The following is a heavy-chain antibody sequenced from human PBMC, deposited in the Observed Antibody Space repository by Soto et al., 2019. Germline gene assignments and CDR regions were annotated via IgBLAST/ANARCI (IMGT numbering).Heavy chain of an antibody. V-gene: IGHV4-30-4*01. CDR2: IHYSGST. Sequence: PSETLSLTCTVSDGSISSGDYYWTWIRQPPGKGLEWIGYIHYSGSTYYNPSLKSRVTISEDTSKNQFSLKLNSVTVADTAVYYCARRAHVVVIAATNYYFDYWGQGVLVTVS. J-gene: IGHJ4*02. CDR3: ARRAHVVVIAATNYYFDY. CDR1: DGSISSGDYY. D-gene: IGHD2-15*01.